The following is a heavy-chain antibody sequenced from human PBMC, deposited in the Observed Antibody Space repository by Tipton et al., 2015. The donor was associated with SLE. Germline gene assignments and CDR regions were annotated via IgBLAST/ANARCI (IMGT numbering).Heavy chain of an antibody. V-gene: IGHV4-34*01. CDR2: INHSGST. D-gene: IGHD3/OR15-3a*01. J-gene: IGHJ3*02. Sequence: TLSLTCAVYGGSFSGYYWSWIRQPPGKGLEWSGEINHSGSTNYNPSLKSRVTISVDTSKNQFSLKLSSVTAADTAVYYCARAQRGPIRAFDIWGQGTMVTVSS. CDR1: GGSFSGYY. CDR3: ARAQRGPIRAFDI.